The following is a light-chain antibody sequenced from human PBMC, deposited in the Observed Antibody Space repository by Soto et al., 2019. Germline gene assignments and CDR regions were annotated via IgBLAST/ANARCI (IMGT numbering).Light chain of an antibody. CDR1: QSLVYTDGNTY. Sequence: EVVVTQSPLSLPVTLGQPASISCRSTQSLVYTDGNTYLAWFHQRPGQSPRRLISKVSNRDSGVRDRFSGSGSGSDFTLKISRVAAEDVGIYYCMQGTHWPWTFGLGTRVEI. J-gene: IGKJ1*01. V-gene: IGKV2-30*01. CDR2: KVS. CDR3: MQGTHWPWT.